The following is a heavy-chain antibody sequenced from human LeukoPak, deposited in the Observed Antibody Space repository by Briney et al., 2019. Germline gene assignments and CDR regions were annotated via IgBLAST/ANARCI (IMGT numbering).Heavy chain of an antibody. CDR3: AREYSSGYNGTFG. CDR1: GGMFSTYA. Sequence: SVKVSCKASGGMFSTYAISWVRQAPGQGPEWMGGIIPILGIANYAQKFQGRVTITADKSTSTAYMELSSLRSEDTAVYYCAREYSSGYNGTFGWGQGTLVTVSS. V-gene: IGHV1-69*10. D-gene: IGHD3-22*01. J-gene: IGHJ4*02. CDR2: IIPILGIA.